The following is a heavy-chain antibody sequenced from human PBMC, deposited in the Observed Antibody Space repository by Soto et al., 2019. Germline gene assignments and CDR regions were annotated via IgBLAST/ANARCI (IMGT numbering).Heavy chain of an antibody. D-gene: IGHD2-8*01. CDR1: GYVFTSFG. Sequence: ASVKVSCKTSGYVFTSFGISWVRQAPGQGLEWMGWVRPYNGDTKYAEKFQGRVTMTSDTSTTTGYMELRGLRSDDTAVYFCVRRMFYAFRSPYYHFDYWGQGNQVTVSS. CDR2: VRPYNGDT. CDR3: VRRMFYAFRSPYYHFDY. V-gene: IGHV1-18*04. J-gene: IGHJ4*02.